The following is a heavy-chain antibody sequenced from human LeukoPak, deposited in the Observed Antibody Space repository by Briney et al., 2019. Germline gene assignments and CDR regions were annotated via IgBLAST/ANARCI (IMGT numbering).Heavy chain of an antibody. CDR3: AKSSGYYYHHFDY. D-gene: IGHD3-22*01. V-gene: IGHV3-23*01. CDR1: EFSVGSNY. J-gene: IGHJ4*02. CDR2: ISGSGGST. Sequence: GGSLRLSCAASEFSVGSNYMTWVRQAPGKGLEWVSAISGSGGSTYYADSVKGRFTISRDNSKNTLYLQMNSLRAEDTAVYYCAKSSGYYYHHFDYWGQGTLVTVSS.